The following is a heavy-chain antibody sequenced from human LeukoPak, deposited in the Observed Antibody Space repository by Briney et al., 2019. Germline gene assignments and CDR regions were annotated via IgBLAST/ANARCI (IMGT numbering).Heavy chain of an antibody. CDR1: GFTFSSYG. CDR3: AKEIWDYYGSGSYYYYYGMDV. D-gene: IGHD3-10*01. J-gene: IGHJ6*02. V-gene: IGHV3-30*18. Sequence: GGSLRLSCAASGFTFSSYGMHWVRQAPGKGLEWVAVISYDGSNKYYADSVKGRFTISRDNSKNTLYLQMNSLRAEDTAVYYCAKEIWDYYGSGSYYYYYGMDVWGQGTTATVSS. CDR2: ISYDGSNK.